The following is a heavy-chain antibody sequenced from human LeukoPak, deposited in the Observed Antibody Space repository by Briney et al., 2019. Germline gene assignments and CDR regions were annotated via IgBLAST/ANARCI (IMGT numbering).Heavy chain of an antibody. CDR3: AREGSGYVRNFDY. CDR1: GGSISSYY. D-gene: IGHD5-12*01. Sequence: SETLSLTCTVSGGSISSYYWSWIRKPPGKGLEWIGYIYYSGSTNYNPSLKSRVTISVDTSKNQFSLKLSSVTAADTAVYYCAREGSGYVRNFDYWGQGTLVTVSS. CDR2: IYYSGST. J-gene: IGHJ4*02. V-gene: IGHV4-59*01.